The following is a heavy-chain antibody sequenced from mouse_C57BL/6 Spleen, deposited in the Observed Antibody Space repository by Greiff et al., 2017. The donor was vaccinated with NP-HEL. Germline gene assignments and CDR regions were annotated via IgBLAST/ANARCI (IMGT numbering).Heavy chain of an antibody. J-gene: IGHJ2*01. Sequence: EVMLVESEGGLVQPGSSMKLSCTASGFTFSDYYMAWVRQVPEKGLEWVANINYDGSSTYYLDSLKSRFIISRDNAKNILYLQMSSLKSEDTATYYCARGHYGSSTLDYWGQGTTLTVSS. CDR3: ARGHYGSSTLDY. V-gene: IGHV5-16*01. D-gene: IGHD1-1*01. CDR1: GFTFSDYY. CDR2: INYDGSST.